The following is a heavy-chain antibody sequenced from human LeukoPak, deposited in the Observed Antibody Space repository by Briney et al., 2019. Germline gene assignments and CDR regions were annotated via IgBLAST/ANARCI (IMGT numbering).Heavy chain of an antibody. D-gene: IGHD4-23*01. J-gene: IGHJ1*01. CDR1: GGTFSSYA. V-gene: IGHV1-69*04. CDR3: ARHYGGNSVTAGFQY. Sequence: SVKVSCKASGGTFSSYAISWVRQASGHGLEWIGRIIPILAITHCAQRFEGRVTITADESATTVYMELSSVTSEDTALYFCARHYGGNSVTAGFQYWGQGTLVTVSS. CDR2: IIPILAIT.